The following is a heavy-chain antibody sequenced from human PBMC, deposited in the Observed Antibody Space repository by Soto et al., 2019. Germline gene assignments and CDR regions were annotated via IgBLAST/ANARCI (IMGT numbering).Heavy chain of an antibody. J-gene: IGHJ5*02. CDR2: IYSSGST. D-gene: IGHD4-4*01. V-gene: IGHV3-66*01. Sequence: EVQLVESGGDMVQPGGSLRLSCAAFGFTVSDNYMSWVRQAPGKRLEWVSVIYSSGSTYYPDSVKGRFTISRDNSNNILYLQMNSLRVEDTAVYYCARSPTRINYADRFDPWGQGTMVTVSS. CDR1: GFTVSDNY. CDR3: ARSPTRINYADRFDP.